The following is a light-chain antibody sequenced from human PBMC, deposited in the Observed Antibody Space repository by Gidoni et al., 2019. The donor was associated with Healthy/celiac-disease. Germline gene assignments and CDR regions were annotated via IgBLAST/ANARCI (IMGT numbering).Light chain of an antibody. CDR2: GAS. CDR3: QQYGSSPPMYS. J-gene: IGKJ2*03. Sequence: GTLSLSPGERATLSCRASQSVSSSYLAWYQQKPGQAPKLLIYGASSRATGIPDRFSGSGSGTDFTLTISRLEPEDFAVYYCQQYGSSPPMYSFXQXTKLEI. V-gene: IGKV3-20*01. CDR1: QSVSSSY.